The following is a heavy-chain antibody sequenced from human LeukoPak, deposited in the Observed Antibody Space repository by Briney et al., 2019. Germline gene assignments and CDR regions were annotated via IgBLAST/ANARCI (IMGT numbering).Heavy chain of an antibody. D-gene: IGHD6-13*01. CDR2: IRYDGNDQ. CDR3: AKDFGIAAAAIDY. CDR1: GFSFSQSG. J-gene: IGHJ4*02. V-gene: IGHV3-30*02. Sequence: PGGSLRLSCAASGFSFSQSGMHWVRQAPGKGLEWVAFIRYDGNDQNYADSVKGRFTISRDNSDNTLHLQMNSLRAEDTAVYYCAKDFGIAAAAIDYWGQGTLVTVSS.